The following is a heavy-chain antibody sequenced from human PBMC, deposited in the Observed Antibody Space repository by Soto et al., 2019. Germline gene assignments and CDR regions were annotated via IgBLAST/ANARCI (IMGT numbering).Heavy chain of an antibody. CDR1: GGSISSYY. Sequence: SETLSLTCTVAGGSISSYYWSWIRQPPGKRLEWIGYIKYSGSTSYNPSLKSRVTISVDTSKNQFSLKLNSVTAADTAVYYCARVSPSYSTGWYYFDYWGQGTLVTVSS. D-gene: IGHD6-19*01. CDR2: IKYSGST. V-gene: IGHV4-59*01. J-gene: IGHJ4*02. CDR3: ARVSPSYSTGWYYFDY.